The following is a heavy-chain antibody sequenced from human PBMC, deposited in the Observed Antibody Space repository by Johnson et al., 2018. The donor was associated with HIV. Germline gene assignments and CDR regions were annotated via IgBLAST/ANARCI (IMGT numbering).Heavy chain of an antibody. V-gene: IGHV3-30*03. CDR2: ISYDGSNK. Sequence: QVQLVESGGGVVQPGRSLRLSCAASGFTFSSYGMHWVRQAPGKGLEWVAVISYDGSNKYSADSVKGRFTISRDNSKNTLFLQMNSLRDEDTAVYYCASDLTLWKARGDAFDIWGQGTMVTVSS. D-gene: IGHD3-10*01. CDR3: ASDLTLWKARGDAFDI. J-gene: IGHJ3*02. CDR1: GFTFSSYG.